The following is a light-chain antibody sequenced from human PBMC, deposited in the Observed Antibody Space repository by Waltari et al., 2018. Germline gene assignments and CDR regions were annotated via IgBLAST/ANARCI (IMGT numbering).Light chain of an antibody. J-gene: IGKJ1*01. CDR1: PSLVHTDGNTY. Sequence: DVVMTQAPVSLPVTLGQSASISCTSVPSLVHTDGNTYLSWFQQRPGQPPRRLIYKVSNRDSGVPDRFSGSGSGTDFTLKISRVEAEDVGVYYCAQSTHWPPWTFGQGTKVDIK. CDR2: KVS. CDR3: AQSTHWPPWT. V-gene: IGKV2-30*02.